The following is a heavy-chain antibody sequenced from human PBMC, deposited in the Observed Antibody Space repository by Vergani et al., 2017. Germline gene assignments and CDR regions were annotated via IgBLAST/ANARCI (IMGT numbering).Heavy chain of an antibody. J-gene: IGHJ6*03. CDR2: IYYIGST. CDR3: ARESPSYYDMLTGYYPGRLHYYYYYYMDV. D-gene: IGHD3-9*01. Sequence: QLQLQESGPGLVKPSETLSLTCTVSGGSISSSSYYWGWIRQPPGKGLEWIGSIYYIGSTYYTPSLKSRGTISVDTSKNQFSLKMSSVTAPDTAVYYCARESPSYYDMLTGYYPGRLHYYYYYYMDVWGKGTTVTVSS. CDR1: GGSISSSSYY. V-gene: IGHV4-39*07.